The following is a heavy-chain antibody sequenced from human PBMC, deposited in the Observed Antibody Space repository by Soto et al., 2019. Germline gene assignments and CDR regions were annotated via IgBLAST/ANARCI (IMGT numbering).Heavy chain of an antibody. CDR2: IYYSGST. J-gene: IGHJ4*02. D-gene: IGHD6-6*01. CDR3: AVSIGTRYFDY. V-gene: IGHV4-30-4*01. CDR1: GGSISSGDYY. Sequence: SETLSLTCTVSGGSISSGDYYWSWIRQPPGKGLEWIGYIYYSGSTYYNPSLKSRVTISVDTSKNQFSLKLSSVTAADTAVYYCAVSIGTRYFDYWGQGTRVTVSS.